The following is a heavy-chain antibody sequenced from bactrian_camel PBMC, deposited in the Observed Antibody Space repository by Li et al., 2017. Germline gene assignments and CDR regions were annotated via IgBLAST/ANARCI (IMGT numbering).Heavy chain of an antibody. CDR2: YRYDGST. J-gene: IGHJ6*01. Sequence: HVQLVESGGGSVQAGGSLRLSCSTSRISNNRACLGWFRQAPGKERESVARFYRYDGSTSYSTSVTDRFTISQDKAKGIVFLQMNSLEVDDTALYYCAAEGDGLIPLPGPDGLSRAEFRYWGQGTQVTVS. D-gene: IGHD3*01. CDR1: RISNNRAC. CDR3: AAEGDGLIPLPGPDGLSRAEFRY. V-gene: IGHV3-3*01.